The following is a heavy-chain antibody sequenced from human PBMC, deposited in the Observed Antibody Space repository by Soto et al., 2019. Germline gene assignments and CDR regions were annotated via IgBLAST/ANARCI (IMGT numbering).Heavy chain of an antibody. V-gene: IGHV3-30*01. D-gene: IGHD3-22*01. J-gene: IGHJ4*02. Sequence: QVQLVESGGGVVQPGRSLRLSCAASGFTFSSYSMHWVRQAPGKGLEWVAAMSYDGSNTYYADSVKGRFTISKDNSKNALDRQMNPLRPEDTAVYYWARGPMASGVYSDSFEYWGQETLSTVPS. CDR3: ARGPMASGVYSDSFEY. CDR2: MSYDGSNT. CDR1: GFTFSSYS.